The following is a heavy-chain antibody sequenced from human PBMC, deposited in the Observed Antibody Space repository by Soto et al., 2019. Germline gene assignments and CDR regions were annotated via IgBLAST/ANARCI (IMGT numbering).Heavy chain of an antibody. CDR1: GGXVYIGTYY. J-gene: IGHJ4*02. D-gene: IGHD1-7*01. V-gene: IGHV4-61*01. Sequence: PSYTLSLTCTVPGGXVYIGTYYWSWIRQPPGKGLEWIGFIHYSGSTNYNPSLKGRVTKSIDTSRNQFSLTLTSVTAADTAFYYCASQNLDVHAFFHSWSKGPRVT. CDR2: IHYSGST. CDR3: ASQNLDVHAFFHS.